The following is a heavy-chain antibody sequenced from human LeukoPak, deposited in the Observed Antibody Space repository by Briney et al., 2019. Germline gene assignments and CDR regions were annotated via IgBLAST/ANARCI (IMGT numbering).Heavy chain of an antibody. V-gene: IGHV3-30*02. CDR2: IRYDGSNK. CDR3: AKDGPYLKHYGSGQLDY. CDR1: GFTFSSYG. Sequence: GGSLRLSCAASGFTFSSYGMYWVRQAPGKGLEWVAFIRYDGSNKYYADSVKGRFTISKDNSKNTLYLQMNSLRAEDTAVYYCAKDGPYLKHYGSGQLDYWGQGTLVTVSS. D-gene: IGHD3-10*01. J-gene: IGHJ4*02.